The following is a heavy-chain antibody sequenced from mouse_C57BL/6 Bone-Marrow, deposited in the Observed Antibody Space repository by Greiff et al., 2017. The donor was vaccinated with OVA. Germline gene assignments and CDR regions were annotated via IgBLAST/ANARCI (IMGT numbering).Heavy chain of an antibody. CDR2: IYPGNSDT. J-gene: IGHJ2*01. Sequence: EVQLQESGTVLARPGASVKMSCKTSGYTFTSYWMHWVKQRPGQGLEWIGAIYPGNSDTSYNQKFKGKATLTAVTSASTAYMELSSLTNEDSAVYYCTREGNWDGYWGQGTTLTVSS. D-gene: IGHD4-1*01. V-gene: IGHV1-5*01. CDR3: TREGNWDGY. CDR1: GYTFTSYW.